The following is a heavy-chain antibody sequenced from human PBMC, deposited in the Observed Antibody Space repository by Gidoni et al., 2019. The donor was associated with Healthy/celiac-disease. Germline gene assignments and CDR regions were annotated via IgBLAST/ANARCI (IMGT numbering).Heavy chain of an antibody. CDR1: GGSFSGYY. D-gene: IGHD2-15*01. V-gene: IGHV4-34*01. CDR2: INHSGST. Sequence: QVQLQQWGARLLKPSETLSLTSAVYGGSFSGYYWSWIRQPPGKGLEWIGEINHSGSTNHNPSLKSRVTISVDTSKNQFSLKLSSVTAADTAVYYCASFGIWSNAFDIWGQGTMVTVSS. CDR3: ASFGIWSNAFDI. J-gene: IGHJ3*02.